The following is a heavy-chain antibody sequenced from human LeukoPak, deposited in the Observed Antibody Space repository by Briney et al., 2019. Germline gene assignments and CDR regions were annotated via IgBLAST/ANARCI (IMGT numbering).Heavy chain of an antibody. CDR2: INPSGGST. J-gene: IGHJ5*02. Sequence: GASVKVSCKASGGTFSSYAISWVRQAPGQGLGWMGIINPSGGSTSYAQKFQGRVTMTRDTSTSTVYMELSSLRSEDTAVYYCARDQARIAVPRGGWFDPWGQGTLVTVSS. D-gene: IGHD6-19*01. CDR1: GGTFSSYA. CDR3: ARDQARIAVPRGGWFDP. V-gene: IGHV1-46*01.